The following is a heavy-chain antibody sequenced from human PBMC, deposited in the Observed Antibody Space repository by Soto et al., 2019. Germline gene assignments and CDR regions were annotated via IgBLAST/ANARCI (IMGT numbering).Heavy chain of an antibody. Sequence: EVQLLESGGGLVQRGGSLRLSCAVSGFSLTTYAMSWVRQAPGKGLEWVSEVSASGRSTTYADSVKGRFTTSKDTSKNTMSLQMNSLRVDDTAVYYCAKVWFGESDGFDVWAEGQWSESLQ. J-gene: IGHJ3*01. CDR3: AKVWFGESDGFDV. CDR2: VSASGRST. V-gene: IGHV3-23*01. CDR1: GFSLTTYA. D-gene: IGHD3-10*01.